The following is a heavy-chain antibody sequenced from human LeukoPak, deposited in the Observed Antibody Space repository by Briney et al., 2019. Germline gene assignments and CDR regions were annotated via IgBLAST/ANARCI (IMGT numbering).Heavy chain of an antibody. CDR1: GGTFTNYA. CDR2: IIPILDVT. V-gene: IGHV1-69*04. Sequence: SVKVSCKASGGTFTNYAINWVRQAPGQGLEWMGRIIPILDVTNYAQKFQGRVTITADQSTSTAYMELSSLRSEDRAVYYCAGGGGVDILTGFQYWGQGTLVTVSS. CDR3: AGGGGVDILTGFQY. D-gene: IGHD3-9*01. J-gene: IGHJ4*02.